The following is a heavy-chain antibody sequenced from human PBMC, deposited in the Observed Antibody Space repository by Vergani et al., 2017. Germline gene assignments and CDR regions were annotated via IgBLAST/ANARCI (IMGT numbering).Heavy chain of an antibody. D-gene: IGHD3-16*01. Sequence: EVQLLESGGGLVQPGGSLRLSCATSGFTFSSYAMSWVRQAPGKGLEWVSAISGSGGSTYYADSVKGRFTISRDNSKNTLYLQMNSLRAEDTAVYYCAKVRGLGGWFDPWGQGTLVTVSS. J-gene: IGHJ5*02. CDR2: ISGSGGST. V-gene: IGHV3-23*01. CDR1: GFTFSSYA. CDR3: AKVRGLGGWFDP.